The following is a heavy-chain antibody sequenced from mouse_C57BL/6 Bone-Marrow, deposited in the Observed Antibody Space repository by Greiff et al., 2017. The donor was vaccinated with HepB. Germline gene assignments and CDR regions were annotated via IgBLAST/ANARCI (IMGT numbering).Heavy chain of an antibody. D-gene: IGHD2-12*01. CDR1: GYTFTSYW. V-gene: IGHV1-69*01. CDR3: ARLYDNFDY. Sequence: QVQLKQSGAELVMPGASVKLSCKASGYTFTSYWMHWVKQRPGQGLEWIGEIDPSDSYTNYNQKFKGKSTLTVDKSSSTAYMQLSSLTSEDSAVYYCARLYDNFDYWGQGTTLTVSS. CDR2: IDPSDSYT. J-gene: IGHJ2*01.